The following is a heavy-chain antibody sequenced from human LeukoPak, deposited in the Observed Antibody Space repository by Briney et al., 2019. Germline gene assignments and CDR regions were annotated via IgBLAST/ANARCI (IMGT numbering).Heavy chain of an antibody. Sequence: SETLSLTCTVSGYSISSGYYWGWIRQPPGKGLEWIGSIYHSGSTYYNPSLKSRVTISVDTSKNQFSLKLSSVTAADTAVYYCARGYSYGSVNSGAFDIWGQGTMVTVSS. CDR1: GYSISSGYY. J-gene: IGHJ3*02. CDR3: ARGYSYGSVNSGAFDI. D-gene: IGHD5-18*01. V-gene: IGHV4-38-2*02. CDR2: IYHSGST.